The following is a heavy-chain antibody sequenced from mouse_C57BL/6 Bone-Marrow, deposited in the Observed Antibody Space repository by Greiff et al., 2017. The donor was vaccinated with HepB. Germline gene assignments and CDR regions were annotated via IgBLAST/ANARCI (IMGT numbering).Heavy chain of an antibody. Sequence: EVQLMESEGGLVQPGSSMKLSCTASGFTFSDYYMAWVRQVPEKGLEWVANINYDGSSTYYLDSLKSRFIISRDNAKNILYLQMSSLKSEDTAAYYCARAILLRSLEGAMDYWGQGTSVTVSS. CDR3: ARAILLRSLEGAMDY. D-gene: IGHD1-1*01. CDR1: GFTFSDYY. CDR2: INYDGSST. J-gene: IGHJ4*01. V-gene: IGHV5-16*01.